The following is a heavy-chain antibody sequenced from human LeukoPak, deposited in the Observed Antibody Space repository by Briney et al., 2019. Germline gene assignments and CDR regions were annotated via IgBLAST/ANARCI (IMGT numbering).Heavy chain of an antibody. CDR3: ARGRDCSSTSCDFDY. D-gene: IGHD2-2*01. CDR2: INHSGST. J-gene: IGHJ4*02. Sequence: SETLSLTCGVYGGSFSGYYWSWIRQPPGKGLEWIGEINHSGSTNYNPSLKSRVTISVDTSKNQFSLKLSSVTAADTAVYYCARGRDCSSTSCDFDYWGQGTLVTVSS. V-gene: IGHV4-34*01. CDR1: GGSFSGYY.